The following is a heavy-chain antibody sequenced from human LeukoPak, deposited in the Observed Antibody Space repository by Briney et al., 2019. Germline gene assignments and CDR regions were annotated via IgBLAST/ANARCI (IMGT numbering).Heavy chain of an antibody. D-gene: IGHD6-13*01. Sequence: GASVKVSCKTFGYTFIDYVVSWLRQVPGQGLEWLGWLSVNTGSTTYAQKVQGRVTMTAEKSTGTVYMELRSLRADDTAVYYYARDRAPAGIQFGYWGQGTLVTVSS. V-gene: IGHV1-18*01. CDR3: ARDRAPAGIQFGY. J-gene: IGHJ4*02. CDR2: LSVNTGST. CDR1: GYTFIDYV.